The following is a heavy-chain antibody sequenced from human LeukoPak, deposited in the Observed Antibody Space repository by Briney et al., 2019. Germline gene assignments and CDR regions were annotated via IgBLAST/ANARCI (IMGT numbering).Heavy chain of an antibody. V-gene: IGHV3-23*01. CDR3: AKPGIVATMPFDY. CDR2: ISGSGGST. Sequence: PGRSLRLSCAASGFTFSSYAMSWVRQAPGKGLESVSAISGSGGSTYYADSVKGRFTISRDNSKNTLYLQMNSLRAEDTAVYYCAKPGIVATMPFDYWGQGTLVTVSS. J-gene: IGHJ4*02. D-gene: IGHD5-12*01. CDR1: GFTFSSYA.